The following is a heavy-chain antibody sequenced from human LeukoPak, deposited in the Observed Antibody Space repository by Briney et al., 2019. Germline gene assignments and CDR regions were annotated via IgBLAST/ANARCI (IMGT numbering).Heavy chain of an antibody. CDR1: GLTFSSYS. V-gene: IGHV3-21*01. Sequence: GGSLRLSCAASGLTFSSYSMNWVRQAPGKGLEWVSSISSSSSYIYYADSVKGRFTISRDNAKNSLYLQMNSLRAEDTAVYYCARVGPHDAFDIWGQGTMVTVSS. CDR3: ARVGPHDAFDI. J-gene: IGHJ3*02. CDR2: ISSSSSYI.